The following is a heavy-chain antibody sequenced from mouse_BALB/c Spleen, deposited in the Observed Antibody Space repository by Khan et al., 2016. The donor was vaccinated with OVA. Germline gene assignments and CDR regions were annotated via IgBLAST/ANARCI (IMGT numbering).Heavy chain of an antibody. Sequence: EVQLQESGPSLVKPSQTLSLTCSVTGDSITSGFWNWIRKFPGNKFEYLGYITYSGNTYYNPSLKSRISITRDTSKSQYYLQLNSVTTGDTATYYCARSYGSWAMDYWGQGTSVTGSP. CDR1: GDSITSGF. V-gene: IGHV3-8*02. J-gene: IGHJ4*01. CDR3: ARSYGSWAMDY. CDR2: ITYSGNT. D-gene: IGHD1-1*01.